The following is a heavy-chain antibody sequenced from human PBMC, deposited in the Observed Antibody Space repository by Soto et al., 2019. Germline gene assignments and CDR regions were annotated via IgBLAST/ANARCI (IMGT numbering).Heavy chain of an antibody. J-gene: IGHJ4*02. CDR2: IIPYYNTL. V-gene: IGHV1-69*01. Sequence: QAQVVQSGAEVRKPGSSVKLSCKASEGTFNSYAIAWVRQAPGQGLEWMGGIIPYYNTLNYAQKFQDRVTIAADDSTNTVYMELSSLRSDDTAVYFCASVASRWYPYFFDSWAQGTLVTVSS. D-gene: IGHD6-13*01. CDR3: ASVASRWYPYFFDS. CDR1: EGTFNSYA.